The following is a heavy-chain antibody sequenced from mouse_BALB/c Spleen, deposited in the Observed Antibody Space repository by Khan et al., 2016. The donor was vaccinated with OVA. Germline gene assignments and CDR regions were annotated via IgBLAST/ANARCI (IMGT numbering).Heavy chain of an antibody. CDR3: ATVGGSYYFDY. J-gene: IGHJ2*01. CDR1: GFNIKDYY. CDR2: IDPENGNT. D-gene: IGHD1-1*02. V-gene: IGHV14-1*02. Sequence: VQLQQSGAELVRPGALVKLSCKASGFNIKDYYMHWVKQRPEQGLEWIGWIDPENGNTIYDPKFQGKASITADTSSKTAYLQLNSLTSEDTAVYYCATVGGSYYFDYWGQGTTLTVSS.